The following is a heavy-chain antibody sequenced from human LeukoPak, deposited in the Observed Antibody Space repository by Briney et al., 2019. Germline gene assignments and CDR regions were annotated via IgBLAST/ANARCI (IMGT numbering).Heavy chain of an antibody. CDR2: ISGTGVHT. Sequence: GGSLRLSCGASGFTFSSYAMSWVRQAPGKGLAWVSGISGTGVHTYYADAVKGRFTISRDNSKNTLSLQMNSLRVEDTALYYCAQDIAWGAFEHWGQGTLVTVSS. V-gene: IGHV3-23*01. J-gene: IGHJ4*02. CDR1: GFTFSSYA. CDR3: AQDIAWGAFEH. D-gene: IGHD7-27*01.